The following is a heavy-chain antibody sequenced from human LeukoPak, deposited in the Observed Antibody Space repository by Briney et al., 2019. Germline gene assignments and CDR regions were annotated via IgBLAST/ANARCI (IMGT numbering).Heavy chain of an antibody. CDR1: GGSISSYS. D-gene: IGHD3-10*01. CDR3: AREAPTYYYGADY. V-gene: IGHV4-4*07. CDR2: IYTSGST. Sequence: PSETLSLTRTVSGGSISSYSWSWIRQPAGKGLEWIGRIYTSGSTNYNPSLKSRVTMSVDTSKNQFSLKLSSVTAADTAVYYCAREAPTYYYGADYWGQGTLVTVSS. J-gene: IGHJ4*02.